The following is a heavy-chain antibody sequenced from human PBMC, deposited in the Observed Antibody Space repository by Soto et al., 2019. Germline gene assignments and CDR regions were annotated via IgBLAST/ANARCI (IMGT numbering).Heavy chain of an antibody. CDR3: ARVNPESMAAVYYYYGMDV. Sequence: QVQLVQSGAEVKKPGASVKVSCKASGYTFTSYGISWVRQAPGQGLEWMGWISAYNGNTNYAQKLQGRVTMTTDTPTRTGYMELRSLRSDDTAVYYCARVNPESMAAVYYYYGMDVWGQGTTVTVSS. V-gene: IGHV1-18*01. CDR2: ISAYNGNT. D-gene: IGHD6-6*01. CDR1: GYTFTSYG. J-gene: IGHJ6*02.